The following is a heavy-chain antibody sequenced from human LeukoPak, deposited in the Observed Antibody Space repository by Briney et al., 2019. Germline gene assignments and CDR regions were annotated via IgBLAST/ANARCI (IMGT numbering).Heavy chain of an antibody. CDR3: ARGYGDNSGAFDI. J-gene: IGHJ3*02. V-gene: IGHV4-30-2*01. Sequence: PSETLSLTCTVSGGSIMVAAYSWSWIRQPPGKGLEWIGYIYYSGRTYYNPSLKSRVTISLDRSKNQFSLKLSSMTAADTAVYFCARGYGDNSGAFDIWGQGTLVTVSS. CDR1: GGSIMVAAYS. D-gene: IGHD4-23*01. CDR2: IYYSGRT.